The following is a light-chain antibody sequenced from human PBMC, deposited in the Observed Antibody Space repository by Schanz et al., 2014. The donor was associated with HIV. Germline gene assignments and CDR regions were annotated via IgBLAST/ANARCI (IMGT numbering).Light chain of an antibody. V-gene: IGLV2-14*01. CDR2: EVN. J-gene: IGLJ2*01. CDR1: SGDVGSYNY. CDR3: SSYTSSYSVL. Sequence: QSVLTQPASVSGSPGQSISISCTGTSGDVGSYNYVSWYQQPPGTAPKLMIYEVNNRPSGVPDRFSGSKSGNTASLTISGLQAEDEADYYCSSYTSSYSVLFGGGTKLTVL.